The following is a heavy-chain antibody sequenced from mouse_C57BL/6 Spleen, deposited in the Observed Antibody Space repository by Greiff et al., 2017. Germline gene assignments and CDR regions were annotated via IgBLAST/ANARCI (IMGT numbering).Heavy chain of an antibody. CDR2: INPNNGGT. CDR1: GYTFTDYY. Sequence: VQLQQSGPELVKPGASVKISCKASGYTFTDYYMNWVKQSHGKSLEWIGDINPNNGGTSYNQKFKGKATLTVDKSSSTAYMELRSLTSEDSAVYYCARDFLYYFDYWGQGTTLTVSS. V-gene: IGHV1-26*01. CDR3: ARDFLYYFDY. J-gene: IGHJ2*01.